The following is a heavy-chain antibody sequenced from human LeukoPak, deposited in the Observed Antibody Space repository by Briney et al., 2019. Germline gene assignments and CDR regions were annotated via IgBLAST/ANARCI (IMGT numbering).Heavy chain of an antibody. CDR3: ARDGGGEVTSPAAFDI. D-gene: IGHD3-16*01. J-gene: IGHJ3*02. CDR1: GGSISSGDYY. CDR2: IYYSGST. Sequence: SQTLPLTCTVSGGSISSGDYYWSWIRQPPGKGLEWIGYIYYSGSTYYNPSLKSRVTISVDTSKNQFSLKLSSVTAADTAVYYCARDGGGEVTSPAAFDIWGQGTMVTVSS. V-gene: IGHV4-30-4*01.